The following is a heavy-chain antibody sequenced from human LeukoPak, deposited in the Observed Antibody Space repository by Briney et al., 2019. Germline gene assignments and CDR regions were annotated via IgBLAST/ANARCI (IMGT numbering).Heavy chain of an antibody. CDR1: GFTFSSYS. V-gene: IGHV3-21*01. J-gene: IGHJ4*02. D-gene: IGHD1-1*01. Sequence: PGGSLRLSCAASGFTFSSYSMNWVRQAPGKGLEWVSSISSSSSNIYYADSVEGRFTISRDNAKNSLYLQMNSLRVEDTAVYYCARCTTGRTFGSLREIKRSREIDYWGQGTLVTVSS. CDR3: ARCTTGRTFGSLREIKRSREIDY. CDR2: ISSSSSNI.